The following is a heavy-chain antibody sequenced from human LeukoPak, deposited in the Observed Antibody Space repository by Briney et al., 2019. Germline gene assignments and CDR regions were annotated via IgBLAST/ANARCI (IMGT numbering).Heavy chain of an antibody. CDR1: GFTFSTHS. D-gene: IGHD3-3*01. J-gene: IGHJ4*02. CDR3: ARVPGGLEWADFDY. V-gene: IGHV3-21*01. CDR2: ISSSSSDI. Sequence: GESLRLSCAASGFTFSTHSMNWVRQAPGKGLEWVSCISSSSSDIKYADSVKGRFTISRDNAKNSLYLQLSSLRAEDTAVYYCARVPGGLEWADFDYWGQGTLVTVSS.